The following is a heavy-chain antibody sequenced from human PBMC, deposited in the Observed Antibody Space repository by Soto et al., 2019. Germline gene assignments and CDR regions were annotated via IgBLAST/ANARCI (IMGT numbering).Heavy chain of an antibody. D-gene: IGHD2-15*01. Sequence: QVQLQESGPGLVKSSQTLSLTCTVSGGSISSGGYYWSWIRQHPGKGLEWIGYIYYSGSTYYNPSLKSRVTISVDTSKNQFSLKLSSVTAADTAVYYCARGGLGYCSGGSCYSAELSRYYYGMDVWGQGTTVTVSS. J-gene: IGHJ6*02. CDR2: IYYSGST. CDR1: GGSISSGGYY. CDR3: ARGGLGYCSGGSCYSAELSRYYYGMDV. V-gene: IGHV4-31*03.